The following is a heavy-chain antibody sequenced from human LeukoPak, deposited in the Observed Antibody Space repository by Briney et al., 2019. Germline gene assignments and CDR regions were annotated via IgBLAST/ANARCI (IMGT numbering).Heavy chain of an antibody. V-gene: IGHV3-21*01. Sequence: GGSLRLSCAASGFTFSSYSMDWVRQAPGKGLEWVSSISSSSSYIYYADSVKGRFTISRDNAKNSLYLQMNSLRAEDTAVYYCARGQYSYGVFDYRGQGTLVTVSS. CDR3: ARGQYSYGVFDY. D-gene: IGHD5-18*01. J-gene: IGHJ4*02. CDR1: GFTFSSYS. CDR2: ISSSSSYI.